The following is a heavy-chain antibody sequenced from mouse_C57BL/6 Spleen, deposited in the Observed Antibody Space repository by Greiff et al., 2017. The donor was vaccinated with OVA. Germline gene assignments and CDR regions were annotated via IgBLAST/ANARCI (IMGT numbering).Heavy chain of an antibody. D-gene: IGHD1-1*01. CDR1: GYTFTSYW. CDR3: ARRNYYGTSPYYAMDY. J-gene: IGHJ4*01. Sequence: QVQLQQPGAELVKPGASVKLSCKASGYTFTSYWMQWVKQRPGQGLEWIGEIDPSDSETNYNQKFKGKATLTVDTSSSTAYMQLSSLTSEDSAVYYCARRNYYGTSPYYAMDYWGQGTSVTVSS. CDR2: IDPSDSET. V-gene: IGHV1-50*01.